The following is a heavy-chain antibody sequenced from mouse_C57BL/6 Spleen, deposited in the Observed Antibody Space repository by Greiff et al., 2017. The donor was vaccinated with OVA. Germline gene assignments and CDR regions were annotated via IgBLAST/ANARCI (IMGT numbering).Heavy chain of an antibody. CDR1: GYNFTDYY. J-gene: IGHJ4*01. CDR2: IYPGSGNT. D-gene: IGHD2-1*01. Sequence: QVQLQQSGAELVRPGASVKLSCKASGYNFTDYYINWVKQRPGQGLEWIARIYPGSGNTYYNEKFKGKATLTAEKSSSTAYMQLSSLTSEDSAVYFCARGDGNYEVDYWGQGTSVTVSS. CDR3: ARGDGNYEVDY. V-gene: IGHV1-76*01.